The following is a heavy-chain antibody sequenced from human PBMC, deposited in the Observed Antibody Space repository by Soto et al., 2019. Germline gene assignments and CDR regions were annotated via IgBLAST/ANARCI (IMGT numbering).Heavy chain of an antibody. CDR3: ASDPSKYCSGGSCYYNWFDP. J-gene: IGHJ5*02. Sequence: QVQLVQSGAEVKKPGSSVKVSCTASGGTFSSYAISWVRQAPGQGLEWMGGIIPIFGTANYAQKFQGRVTITADESTSTAYMELSSLRAEDTAVYYCASDPSKYCSGGSCYYNWFDPWGQGTLVTVSS. D-gene: IGHD2-15*01. CDR1: GGTFSSYA. V-gene: IGHV1-69*01. CDR2: IIPIFGTA.